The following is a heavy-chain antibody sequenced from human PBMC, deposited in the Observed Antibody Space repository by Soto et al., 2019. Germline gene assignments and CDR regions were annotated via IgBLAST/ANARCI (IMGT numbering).Heavy chain of an antibody. Sequence: QVQLQQWGAGLLKPSETLSLTCAVYGGSFSGYYWSWIRQPPGKGLEWIGEINHSGSTNYNPSLKSRVTISVDTSKNQFSLKLSSVTAADTAVYYCARVRGSGYYYGTRYFDYWGLGTLVTVSS. J-gene: IGHJ4*02. CDR2: INHSGST. CDR3: ARVRGSGYYYGTRYFDY. V-gene: IGHV4-34*01. D-gene: IGHD3-22*01. CDR1: GGSFSGYY.